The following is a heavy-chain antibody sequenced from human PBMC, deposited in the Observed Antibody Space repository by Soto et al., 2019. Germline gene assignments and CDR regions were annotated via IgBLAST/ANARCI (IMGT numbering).Heavy chain of an antibody. CDR3: ARDLAYCASGSCYTKWGS. J-gene: IGHJ5*02. CDR1: CGSITSDVYH. Sequence: QVQFRESGPGLVKPSQTLSLTCTFSCGSITSDVYHWTWIRQPPGKGLEWIGFIYYSGSYYNPSLKRRVTLSVDTSKKQFSLKLSSVTAADTAVYYCARDLAYCASGSCYTKWGSWGQGTPVTVSS. D-gene: IGHD2-15*01. V-gene: IGHV4-30-4*01. CDR2: IYYSGS.